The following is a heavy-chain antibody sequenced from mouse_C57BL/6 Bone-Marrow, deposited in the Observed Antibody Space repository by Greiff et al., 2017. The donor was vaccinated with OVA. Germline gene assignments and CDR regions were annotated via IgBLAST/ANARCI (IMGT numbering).Heavy chain of an antibody. CDR1: GFTFSDYG. Sequence: DVMLVESGGGLVKPGGSLKLSCAASGFTFSDYGMHWVRQAPEKGLEWVAYISSGSSTIYYADTVKGRFTISRDNAKNTLFLQMTSLRSEDTAMYYCARAYDYGYAMDYWGQGTSVTVSS. V-gene: IGHV5-17*01. CDR3: ARAYDYGYAMDY. D-gene: IGHD2-4*01. J-gene: IGHJ4*01. CDR2: ISSGSSTI.